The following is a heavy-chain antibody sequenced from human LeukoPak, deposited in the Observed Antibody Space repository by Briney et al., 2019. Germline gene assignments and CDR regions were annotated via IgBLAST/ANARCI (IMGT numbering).Heavy chain of an antibody. CDR3: ARDFGSYGFDY. D-gene: IGHD5-18*01. CDR1: GFTFSSYG. V-gene: IGHV3-33*01. CDR2: IWYDGSNK. Sequence: GRSLRLSCAASGFTFSSYGMPWVRQAPGKGLEWVAVIWYDGSNKYYADSVKGRFTISRDNSKNTLYLQMNSLRAEDTAVYYCARDFGSYGFDYWGQGTLVTVSS. J-gene: IGHJ4*02.